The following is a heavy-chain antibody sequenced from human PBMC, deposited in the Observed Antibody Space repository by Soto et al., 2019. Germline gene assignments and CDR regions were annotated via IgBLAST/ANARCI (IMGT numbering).Heavy chain of an antibody. V-gene: IGHV3-30-3*01. J-gene: IGHJ4*02. CDR1: GFTFSDYA. D-gene: IGHD2-21*02. CDR3: ARRLTPSVTAMGY. Sequence: QVQLVESGGGVVQPGRSLRLSCSASGFTFSDYAINWVRRAPGKGLEWVASISGDGINKYMADSVKGRFIISRDNSKNTVLLQMSSLGPEDTAVYYCARRLTPSVTAMGYWGQGTLVTVSS. CDR2: ISGDGINK.